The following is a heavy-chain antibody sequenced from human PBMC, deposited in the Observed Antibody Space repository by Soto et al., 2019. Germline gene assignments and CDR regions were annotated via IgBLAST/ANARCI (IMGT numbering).Heavy chain of an antibody. CDR1: GFTFSDYA. CDR3: ASAALLVTTFDY. D-gene: IGHD2-21*02. Sequence: PGGSLRLSCAASGFTFSDYAMHWVRQAPGKGLEWVAVIWHDGTNKYYADSVKGRFTISRDNSKNTLSLQMNSLRADDKAVYYSASAALLVTTFDYWGQGALVTVSS. V-gene: IGHV3-33*01. CDR2: IWHDGTNK. J-gene: IGHJ4*02.